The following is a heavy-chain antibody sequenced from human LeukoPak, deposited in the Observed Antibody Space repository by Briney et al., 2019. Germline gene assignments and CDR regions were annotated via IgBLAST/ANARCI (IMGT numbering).Heavy chain of an antibody. J-gene: IGHJ4*02. CDR1: GFTFSNYA. D-gene: IGHD5-18*01. CDR3: AGGIQLWCIDY. Sequence: GGSLRLSCAASGFTFSNYAMSWVRQAPGKGLEWVSAISGSGANTYYADSVKGRFTISRDNSKNTVYLQMNSLRAEDTAAYYCAGGIQLWCIDYWGQGTLVTVSS. CDR2: ISGSGANT. V-gene: IGHV3-23*01.